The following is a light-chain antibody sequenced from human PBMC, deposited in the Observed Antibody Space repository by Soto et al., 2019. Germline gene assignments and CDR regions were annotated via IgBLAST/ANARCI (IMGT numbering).Light chain of an antibody. CDR2: EVS. CDR1: SSDVGGYDY. CDR3: SSYTRSSTSYV. J-gene: IGLJ1*01. V-gene: IGLV2-14*01. Sequence: QSALTQPASVSGSPGQSITLSCTGTSSDVGGYDYVSWYQQHPGKAPKLIIYEVSNRPSRVSNRFSGSKSGNTASLTISGLQAEDEADYYCSSYTRSSTSYVFGTGTKLTVL.